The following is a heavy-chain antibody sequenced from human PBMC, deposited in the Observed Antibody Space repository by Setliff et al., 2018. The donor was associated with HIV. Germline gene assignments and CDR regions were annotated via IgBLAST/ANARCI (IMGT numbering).Heavy chain of an antibody. V-gene: IGHV4-61*09. Sequence: SETLSLTCTVSGGSISSGSYYWSWIRQPAGKGLEWIGHIYTSGSTNYNPSLKSRVTISVDTSTNQFSLKLSSVTAADTAVYYCARGQRSSGWEARNWFDPWGQGTLVTVSS. CDR1: GGSISSGSYY. D-gene: IGHD6-19*01. J-gene: IGHJ5*02. CDR3: ARGQRSSGWEARNWFDP. CDR2: IYTSGST.